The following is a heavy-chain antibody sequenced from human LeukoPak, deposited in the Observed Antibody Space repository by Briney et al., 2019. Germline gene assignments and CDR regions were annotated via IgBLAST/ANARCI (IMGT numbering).Heavy chain of an antibody. CDR3: AKDSPHSGWYGQMDN. CDR2: ISSSGGST. J-gene: IGHJ4*02. Sequence: GGSLRFSCAASGFTFSSYSMNWVRQAPGKGLEWVSSISSSGGSTYYADSVKGRFTISRDNSKNTLYPQMNSLRAEDTAVYYCAKDSPHSGWYGQMDNWGQGTLVTVSS. V-gene: IGHV3-23*01. D-gene: IGHD6-19*01. CDR1: GFTFSSYS.